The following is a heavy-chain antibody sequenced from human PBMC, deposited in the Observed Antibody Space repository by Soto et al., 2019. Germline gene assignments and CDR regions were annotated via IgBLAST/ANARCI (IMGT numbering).Heavy chain of an antibody. D-gene: IGHD3-16*01. CDR2: IIPIFGTA. CDR3: ARYYADEAFDI. CDR1: GGAFSRYA. V-gene: IGHV1-69*13. Sequence: SVKVSCKASGGAFSRYAISWVRQAPGQGLEWMGGIIPIFGTANYAQKFQGRVTITADESTSTAYMELSSLRSEDTAVYYCARYYADEAFDIWGQGTMVTVSS. J-gene: IGHJ3*02.